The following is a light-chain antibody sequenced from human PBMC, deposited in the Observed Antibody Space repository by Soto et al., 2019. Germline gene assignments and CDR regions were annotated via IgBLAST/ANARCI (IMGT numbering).Light chain of an antibody. CDR2: AAS. CDR3: QQYGSSPRT. V-gene: IGKV3-20*01. Sequence: PGERVTLSCRASQSVSSSYLAWYQQTPGQTPRLLIYAASSRATGIPDRFSGSGSGTDFSLTISRLEAEDFAVYYCQQYGSSPRTFGQGTKVDI. CDR1: QSVSSSY. J-gene: IGKJ1*01.